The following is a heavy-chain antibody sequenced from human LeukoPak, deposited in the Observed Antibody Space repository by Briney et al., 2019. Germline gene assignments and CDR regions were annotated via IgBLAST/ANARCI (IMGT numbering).Heavy chain of an antibody. CDR1: GFTFSNYR. Sequence: GGSLRLSCAASGFTFSNYRMNWVRQAPGKGLEWVSSISSVGSYIYYADSVKGRFTVSRDNSKNTLYLQMNSLRAEDTAAYYCAKRSVAGTPYYFDYWGQGTLVTVSS. J-gene: IGHJ4*02. D-gene: IGHD6-19*01. CDR2: ISSVGSYI. CDR3: AKRSVAGTPYYFDY. V-gene: IGHV3-21*04.